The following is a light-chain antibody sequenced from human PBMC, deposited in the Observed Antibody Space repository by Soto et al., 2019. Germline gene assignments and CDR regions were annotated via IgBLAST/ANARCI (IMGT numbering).Light chain of an antibody. Sequence: DIQMTQSPSSLSASAVDRVTITFRASQTISIFLNWYQQKPGKAPKLLIYAASTLQSGVPSRFSGSGSGTDFTLTISCLQSEDFATYYCQQYYSYPLTFGGGTKVDIK. V-gene: IGKV1-39*01. CDR1: QTISIF. CDR3: QQYYSYPLT. J-gene: IGKJ4*01. CDR2: AAS.